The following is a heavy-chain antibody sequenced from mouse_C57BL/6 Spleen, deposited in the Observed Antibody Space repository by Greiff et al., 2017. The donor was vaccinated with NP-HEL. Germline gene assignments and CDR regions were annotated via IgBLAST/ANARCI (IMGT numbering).Heavy chain of an antibody. V-gene: IGHV1-47*01. CDR1: GYTFTTYP. J-gene: IGHJ4*01. CDR2: FHPYNDDT. Sequence: QVHVKQSGAELVKPGASVKMSCKASGYTFTTYPIEWMKQNHGKSLEWIGNFHPYNDDTKYNEKFKGKATLTVEKSSSTVYLELSRLTSDDSAVYYCARRNSYYYAMDYWGQGTSVTVSS. CDR3: ARRNSYYYAMDY.